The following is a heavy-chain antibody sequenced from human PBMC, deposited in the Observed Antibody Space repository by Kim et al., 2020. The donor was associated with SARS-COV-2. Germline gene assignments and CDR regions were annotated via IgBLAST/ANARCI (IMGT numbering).Heavy chain of an antibody. CDR1: GYSFTSYW. CDR2: IYPGDSDT. Sequence: GESLKISCKGSGYSFTSYWIGWVRQMPGKGLEWMGIIYPGDSDTRYSPSFQGQVTISADKSISTAYLQWSSLKASDTAMYYCARPRRVGGFPGAFDIWGQGTMVTVSS. J-gene: IGHJ3*02. CDR3: ARPRRVGGFPGAFDI. V-gene: IGHV5-51*01. D-gene: IGHD1-26*01.